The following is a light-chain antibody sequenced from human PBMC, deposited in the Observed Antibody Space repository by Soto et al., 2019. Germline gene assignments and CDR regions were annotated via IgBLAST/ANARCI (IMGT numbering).Light chain of an antibody. V-gene: IGLV1-44*01. Sequence: QSALTQPPSASGSPGQSVTISCSGSSSNIGTNTVNWYQQLPGTAPKLLIYSNSQRPSGVPDRFSGSRSGTSASLAISGLQSEDEADYYCAAWDDSLNGWVFGGGTKLTVL. CDR2: SNS. J-gene: IGLJ3*02. CDR3: AAWDDSLNGWV. CDR1: SSNIGTNT.